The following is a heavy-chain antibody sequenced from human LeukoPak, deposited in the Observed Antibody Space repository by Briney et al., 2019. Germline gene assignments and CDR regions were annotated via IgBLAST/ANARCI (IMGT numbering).Heavy chain of an antibody. J-gene: IGHJ4*02. Sequence: GGSLRLSCAASGFTFDDYAMHWVRQAPGKGLEWVSGISWNSGSIGYADSVKGRFTISRDNAKNFLYLQMNSLRAEDTALYYCAKGGQQLVRESDYWGQGTLVTVSS. D-gene: IGHD6-13*01. CDR2: ISWNSGSI. V-gene: IGHV3-9*01. CDR1: GFTFDDYA. CDR3: AKGGQQLVRESDY.